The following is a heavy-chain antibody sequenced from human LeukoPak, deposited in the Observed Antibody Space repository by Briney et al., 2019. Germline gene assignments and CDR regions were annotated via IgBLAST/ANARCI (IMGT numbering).Heavy chain of an antibody. J-gene: IGHJ4*02. CDR1: GGSFSGYY. CDR3: AREGGIAAAFDY. D-gene: IGHD6-13*01. V-gene: IGHV4-34*01. Sequence: SGTLSLTCAVYGGSFSGYYWSWIRQPLGKGLEWIGEINHSGSTNYNPSLKSRVTISVDTSKNQFSLKLSSVTAADTAVYYCAREGGIAAAFDYWGQGTLVTVSS. CDR2: INHSGST.